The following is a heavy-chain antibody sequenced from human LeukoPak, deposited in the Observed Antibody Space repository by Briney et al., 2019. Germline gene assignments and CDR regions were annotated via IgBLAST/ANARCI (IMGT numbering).Heavy chain of an antibody. D-gene: IGHD1-1*01. CDR3: ARPNWNNWFDP. J-gene: IGHJ5*02. V-gene: IGHV4-34*01. Sequence: PSETLSLTCAVYGGSFSGYYWSWIRQPPGKGLEWIGEINHGGSTNYNPSLKSRVTISVDMSKSQFSLKLSSVTAADTAVYYCARPNWNNWFDPWGQGTLVTVSS. CDR1: GGSFSGYY. CDR2: INHGGST.